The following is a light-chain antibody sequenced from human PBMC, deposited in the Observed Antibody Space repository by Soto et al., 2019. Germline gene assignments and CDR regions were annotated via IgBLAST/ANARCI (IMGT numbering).Light chain of an antibody. CDR1: QSVSSSY. J-gene: IGKJ3*01. Sequence: EIVLTQSPGTLSLSPGERATLSCRASQSVSSSYLAWYQQKPGQAPRLLIYGASSRATGIPDRFSGSGSGTDFTLTISRLEREDFAVYCCQQYGSSLFTFGPGTKVDIK. CDR3: QQYGSSLFT. CDR2: GAS. V-gene: IGKV3-20*01.